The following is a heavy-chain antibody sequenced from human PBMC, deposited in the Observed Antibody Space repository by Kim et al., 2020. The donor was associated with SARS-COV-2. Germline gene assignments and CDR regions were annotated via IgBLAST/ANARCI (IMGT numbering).Heavy chain of an antibody. CDR3: ARDRSGITMIVGPGNAFDI. D-gene: IGHD3-22*01. Sequence: ASVKVSCKASGYTFTGYYMHWVRQAPGQGLEWMGWINPNSGGTNYAQKFQGWVTMTRDTSISTAYMELSRLRSDDTAVYYCARDRSGITMIVGPGNAFDIWGQGTMVTVSS. CDR1: GYTFTGYY. CDR2: INPNSGGT. J-gene: IGHJ3*02. V-gene: IGHV1-2*04.